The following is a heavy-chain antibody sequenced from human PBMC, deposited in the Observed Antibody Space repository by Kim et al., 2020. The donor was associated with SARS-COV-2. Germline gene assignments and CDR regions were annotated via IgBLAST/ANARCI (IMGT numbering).Heavy chain of an antibody. Sequence: SVKVSCKASGGTFSSYAISWVRQAPGQGLEWMGGIIPIFGTANYAQKFQGRVTITADESTSTAYMELSSLRSEDTAVYYCAGGKRGVYYYYYGMDVWGQGTTVTVSS. J-gene: IGHJ6*02. CDR1: GGTFSSYA. CDR3: AGGKRGVYYYYYGMDV. D-gene: IGHD3-16*01. V-gene: IGHV1-69*13. CDR2: IIPIFGTA.